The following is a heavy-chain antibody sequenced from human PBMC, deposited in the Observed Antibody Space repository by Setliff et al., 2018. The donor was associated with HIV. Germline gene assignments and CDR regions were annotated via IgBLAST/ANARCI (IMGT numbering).Heavy chain of an antibody. Sequence: GASVKVSCKASGYTFTGYYMHWVRQAPGQGLEWMGWINPNSGGTNYAQKFQGRVTMTRDTSISTAYMELSSLRSEDTAVYYCARGAWYTSGWHSSRYMDVWGKGSTVTVSS. D-gene: IGHD6-19*01. V-gene: IGHV1-2*02. J-gene: IGHJ6*03. CDR1: GYTFTGYY. CDR3: ARGAWYTSGWHSSRYMDV. CDR2: INPNSGGT.